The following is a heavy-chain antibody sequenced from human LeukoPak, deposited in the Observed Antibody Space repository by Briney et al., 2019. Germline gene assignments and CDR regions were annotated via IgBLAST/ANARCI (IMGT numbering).Heavy chain of an antibody. D-gene: IGHD6-13*01. CDR3: ARVRWLSAAGTEGNFDY. CDR2: ISGSGDNT. CDR1: GFTFSSYA. J-gene: IGHJ4*02. V-gene: IGHV3-23*01. Sequence: SGGSLRLSCAASGFTFSSYAMSWVRQAPGKGLEWVSTISGSGDNTYYADSVKGRFTISRDNSKNTLYLQMNSLRAEDTAVYYCARVRWLSAAGTEGNFDYWGQGTLGTVSS.